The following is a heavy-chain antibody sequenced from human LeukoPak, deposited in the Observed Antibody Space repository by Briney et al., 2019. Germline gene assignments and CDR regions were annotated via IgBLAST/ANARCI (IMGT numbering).Heavy chain of an antibody. CDR3: AKIDIGGDSGSYPYYYYYMDV. CDR1: GDFISSSNYY. D-gene: IGHD1-26*01. J-gene: IGHJ6*03. V-gene: IGHV4-39*01. CDR2: IYYSGST. Sequence: PSENLSLTCTVSGDFISSSNYYWGWIRQPPGKGLEWIGSIYYSGSTYYNPSLKSLVTISVDTSKNQFSLKLSSVTAADTAVYYCAKIDIGGDSGSYPYYYYYMDVWGKGTTVTVSS.